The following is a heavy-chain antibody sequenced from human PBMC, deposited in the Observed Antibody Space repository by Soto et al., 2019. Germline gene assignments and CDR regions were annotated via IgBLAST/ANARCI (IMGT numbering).Heavy chain of an antibody. Sequence: SVKVSCKACGGTFNNYALSWVRQAPGQGLEWMGGIIPIFNSANYAQKFQGRVTITADDSTSTAYMERRSLRPDDAAVYYCAREVTVASYSFDFWGQGTLVTVSS. CDR1: GGTFNNYA. V-gene: IGHV1-69*13. J-gene: IGHJ4*02. D-gene: IGHD5-12*01. CDR2: IIPIFNSA. CDR3: AREVTVASYSFDF.